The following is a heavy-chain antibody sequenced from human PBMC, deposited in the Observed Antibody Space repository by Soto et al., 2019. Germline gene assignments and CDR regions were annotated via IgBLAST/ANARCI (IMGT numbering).Heavy chain of an antibody. J-gene: IGHJ5*02. CDR1: GGSFSGYY. D-gene: IGHD3-3*01. CDR2: INHSGST. Sequence: QVQLQQWGAGLLKPSETLSLTCAVYGGSFSGYYWSWIRQPPGKGLEWIGEINHSGSTNYNPSLKSRVTISVDTSKNQFSLKLSSVPAADTAVYYCARGLRYYDFWSGFQNPQKNWFDPWGQGTLVTVSS. V-gene: IGHV4-34*01. CDR3: ARGLRYYDFWSGFQNPQKNWFDP.